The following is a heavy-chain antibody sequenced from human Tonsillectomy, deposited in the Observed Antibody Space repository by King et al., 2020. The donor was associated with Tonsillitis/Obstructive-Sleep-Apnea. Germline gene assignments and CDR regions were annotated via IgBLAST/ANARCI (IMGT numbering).Heavy chain of an antibody. D-gene: IGHD2-2*01. CDR1: GFTFSSYE. J-gene: IGHJ4*02. CDR3: AREGCSSTSCYDY. CDR2: ISSSGSTI. Sequence: VQLVESGGGLVQPGGSLRLSCAASGFTFSSYEMNWVRQAPGKGLEWVSYISSSGSTIYYADSVKGRFTISRDNAKNSLYLQMNSLRAEDTAVYYCAREGCSSTSCYDYWGQGNLVTVSS. V-gene: IGHV3-48*03.